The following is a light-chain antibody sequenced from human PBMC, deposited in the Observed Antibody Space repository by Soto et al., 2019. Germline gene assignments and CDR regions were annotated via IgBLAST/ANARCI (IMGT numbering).Light chain of an antibody. J-gene: IGLJ1*01. V-gene: IGLV2-14*03. CDR1: ISDVGGNKF. CDR2: DVS. Sequence: QSVLTQPASVSGSPGQSITISCTGTISDVGGNKFVSWYQQYPGKAPKLMLCDVSNRPSGVSNRFSGSKSGNTASLTISGLQAEDEAYYYCSSFAGSNYVFGTGTKVTVL. CDR3: SSFAGSNYV.